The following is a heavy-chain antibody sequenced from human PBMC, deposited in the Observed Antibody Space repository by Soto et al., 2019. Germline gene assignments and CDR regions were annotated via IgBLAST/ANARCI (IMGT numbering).Heavy chain of an antibody. V-gene: IGHV3-30-3*01. J-gene: IGHJ6*02. CDR2: ISYDGSNK. D-gene: IGHD5-12*01. CDR1: GFTFSSYA. CDR3: AREVAALEIDYYYGMDV. Sequence: QVQLVESGGGVVQPGRSLRLSCAASGFTFSSYAMHWVRQAPGKGLEWVAVISYDGSNKYYADSVKGRFTISRDNSKNTLYLQMNSLRAEDTAVYYCAREVAALEIDYYYGMDVWGQGTTVTVSS.